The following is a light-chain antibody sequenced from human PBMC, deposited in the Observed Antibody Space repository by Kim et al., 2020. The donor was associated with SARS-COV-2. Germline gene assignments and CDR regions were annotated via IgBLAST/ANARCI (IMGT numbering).Light chain of an antibody. V-gene: IGLV3-1*01. J-gene: IGLJ2*01. CDR2: QDS. CDR3: QAWDSSTAVV. CDR1: KLGDKY. Sequence: VSQGQTASITCSGDKLGDKYACWYKQKPGQSPVLVIYQDSKRPSGIPERFSGSNSGNTATLTISGTQAMDEADYYCQAWDSSTAVVFGGGTQLTVL.